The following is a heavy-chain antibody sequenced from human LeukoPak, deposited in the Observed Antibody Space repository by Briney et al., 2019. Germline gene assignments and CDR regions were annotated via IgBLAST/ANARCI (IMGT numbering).Heavy chain of an antibody. CDR2: ISAYNGNT. V-gene: IGHV1-18*01. Sequence: ASVKVSCKASGYTFTSYGISWVRQAPGQGLEWMGWISAYNGNTNYAQKLQGRVTMTTDTSTSTAYMELRSLRSDDTAVYCCAREYCSSTSCYTVRPYYYYGMDVWGQGTTVTVSS. J-gene: IGHJ6*02. CDR3: AREYCSSTSCYTVRPYYYYGMDV. D-gene: IGHD2-2*01. CDR1: GYTFTSYG.